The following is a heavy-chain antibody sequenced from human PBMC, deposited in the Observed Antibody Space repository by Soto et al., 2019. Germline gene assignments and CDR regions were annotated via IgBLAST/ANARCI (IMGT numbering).Heavy chain of an antibody. CDR3: AIGYCSGGSCYRHFDY. J-gene: IGHJ4*02. Sequence: SETLSLTCTVSGGSISSSSYYWGWIRQPPGKGLEWIGSIYYSGSTYYNPSLKSRVTISVDTSKNQFSLKLSSVTAADTAVYYCAIGYCSGGSCYRHFDYWGQGTLVTVSS. V-gene: IGHV4-39*01. CDR1: GGSISSSSYY. D-gene: IGHD2-15*01. CDR2: IYYSGST.